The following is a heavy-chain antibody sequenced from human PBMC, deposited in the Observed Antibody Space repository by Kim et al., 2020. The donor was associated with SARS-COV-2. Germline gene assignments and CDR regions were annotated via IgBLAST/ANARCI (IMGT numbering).Heavy chain of an antibody. CDR3: VRDGGYYSFDY. J-gene: IGHJ4*02. Sequence: GGSLRLSCAASGFTFGTYPMYWVRQIPGKGLVWVSRIGTDGVETTYADSVTGRFTVYRDNAMNTQYLQMNSLRAEDTAVYYCVRDGGYYSFDYWGQGTLVTVSS. CDR1: GFTFGTYP. V-gene: IGHV3-74*01. D-gene: IGHD3-3*01. CDR2: IGTDGVET.